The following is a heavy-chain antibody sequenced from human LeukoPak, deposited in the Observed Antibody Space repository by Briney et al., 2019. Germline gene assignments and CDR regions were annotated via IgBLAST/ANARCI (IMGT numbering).Heavy chain of an antibody. V-gene: IGHV4-39*01. CDR2: IYYSKNT. Sequence: SETLSLTCTVSGGSISSSSACWGWIRQPPGKGLEWIGSIYYSKNTYYNPSLKSRVTISADTSKNQFSLTLGSVSATDTAIYYCVSPRGFSYGYFDYWGQGTLVTVSS. CDR3: VSPRGFSYGYFDY. J-gene: IGHJ4*02. CDR1: GGSISSSSAC. D-gene: IGHD5-18*01.